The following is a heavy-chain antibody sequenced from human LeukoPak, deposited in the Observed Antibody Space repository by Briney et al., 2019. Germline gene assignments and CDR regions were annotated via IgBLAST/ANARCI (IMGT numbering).Heavy chain of an antibody. J-gene: IGHJ6*04. Sequence: GGSLRLSCAASGFTFSSYGMHWVRQAPGKGLEWVAFIRYGGSNKYYADSVKGRFTISRDNSENTLYLQMNSLRAEDTAVYYCAELGITMIGGVWGKGTTVTISS. V-gene: IGHV3-30*02. CDR3: AELGITMIGGV. CDR1: GFTFSSYG. D-gene: IGHD3-10*02. CDR2: IRYGGSNK.